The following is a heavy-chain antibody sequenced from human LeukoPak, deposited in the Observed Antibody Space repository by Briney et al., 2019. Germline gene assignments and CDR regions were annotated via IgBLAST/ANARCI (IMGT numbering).Heavy chain of an antibody. D-gene: IGHD4-17*01. Sequence: PGGSLRLSCAASGFTFSSYGMHWVRQAPGKGLEWVAVISYDGSNKYYADSVKGRFTISRDNAKNSLYLQMNSLRAEDTAVYYCARDHDYGDYAEYWGQGTLVTVSS. V-gene: IGHV3-30*03. CDR1: GFTFSSYG. CDR3: ARDHDYGDYAEY. J-gene: IGHJ4*02. CDR2: ISYDGSNK.